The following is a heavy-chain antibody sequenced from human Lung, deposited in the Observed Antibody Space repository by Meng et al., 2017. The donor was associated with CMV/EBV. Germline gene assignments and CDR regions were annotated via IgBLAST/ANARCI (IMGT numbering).Heavy chain of an antibody. CDR3: ARTGCSSSSFYDY. D-gene: IGHD6-13*01. CDR1: GYSFTTNA. J-gene: IGHJ4*02. V-gene: IGHV1-3*01. Sequence: QVQLGQSGAEVKKPGASVEGSCEASGYSFTTNAMHWVRQAPGQRLEWMGWINAGNGNTKYSEKFQSRVTITRDTAASTAYMELSRLRSEDTAVYYCARTGCSSSSFYDYWGQGTLVTVSS. CDR2: INAGNGNT.